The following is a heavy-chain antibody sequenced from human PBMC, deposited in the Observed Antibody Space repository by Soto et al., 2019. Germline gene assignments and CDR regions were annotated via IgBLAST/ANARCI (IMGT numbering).Heavy chain of an antibody. J-gene: IGHJ4*02. CDR2: IYYRVST. CDR1: GGSISSGGYY. CDR3: ARVSTRGSGSFDY. D-gene: IGHD3-3*01. Sequence: QVQLQESGPGLVKPSQTLSLTCTVSGGSISSGGYYWSWIRKHPGKGLEWNGYIYYRVSTYYNPSLKSRVTISVDTSKNQFSLKLSSVTAADTAVYYCARVSTRGSGSFDYWGQGTLVTVSS. V-gene: IGHV4-31*03.